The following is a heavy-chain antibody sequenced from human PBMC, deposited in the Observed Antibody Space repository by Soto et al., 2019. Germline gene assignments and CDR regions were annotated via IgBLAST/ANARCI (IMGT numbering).Heavy chain of an antibody. D-gene: IGHD3-16*01. CDR1: GYIFVNYG. V-gene: IGHV1-18*01. J-gene: IGHJ6*02. CDR3: VMVDNYVTPTPQDV. Sequence: QVQLVQSGDEVKKPGASVKVSCKASGYIFVNYGIAWVRQAPGQGLEWMGWISPYTGNTHSATKVQGRLTMTTDTPTSTDYMDLGSLTSADTAVYYCVMVDNYVTPTPQDVWGQGTTVTVSS. CDR2: ISPYTGNT.